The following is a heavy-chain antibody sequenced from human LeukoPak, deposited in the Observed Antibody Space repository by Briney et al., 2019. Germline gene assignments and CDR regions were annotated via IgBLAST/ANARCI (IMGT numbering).Heavy chain of an antibody. CDR1: GFTFSSYW. Sequence: GGSLRLSCAASGFTFSSYWMSWVRQAPGKGLEWVANIKGDGSDNNYVDSVRGGFTISRDNAKNSLYLQMNSLRAEDTAVYYCARDLGYYRADYWGQGTLVTVSS. J-gene: IGHJ4*02. CDR2: IKGDGSDN. V-gene: IGHV3-7*04. D-gene: IGHD1-26*01. CDR3: ARDLGYYRADY.